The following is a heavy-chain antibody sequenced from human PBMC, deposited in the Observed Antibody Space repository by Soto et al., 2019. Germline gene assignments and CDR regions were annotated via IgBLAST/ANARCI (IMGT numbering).Heavy chain of an antibody. CDR3: AREVPTTVTTHFDY. J-gene: IGHJ4*02. CDR2: IYYSGST. Sequence: SETLSLTCTVSGGSISSGGYYWSWIRQHPGKGLEWIGYIYYSGSTYYNPSLKSRVTISVDTSKNQFSLKLSSVTAADTAVYYCAREVPTTVTTHFDYWGQGTLVTVSS. D-gene: IGHD4-17*01. CDR1: GGSISSGGYY. V-gene: IGHV4-31*03.